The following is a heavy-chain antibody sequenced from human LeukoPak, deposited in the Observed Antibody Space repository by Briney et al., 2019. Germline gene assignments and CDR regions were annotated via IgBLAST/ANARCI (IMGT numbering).Heavy chain of an antibody. V-gene: IGHV3-7*01. Sequence: GGSLRLSCAASGFTFSSCWMSWVRQAPGKGLEWVANIKQDGSEKYYVDSVKGRFTISRDNAKNSLSLQMNSLRVEDTAVYYCARGGRPEYWGQGTLVTVSS. J-gene: IGHJ4*02. CDR2: IKQDGSEK. CDR1: GFTFSSCW. CDR3: ARGGRPEY.